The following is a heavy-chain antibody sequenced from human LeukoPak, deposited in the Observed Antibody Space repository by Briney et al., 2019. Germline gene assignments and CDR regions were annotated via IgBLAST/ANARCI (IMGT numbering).Heavy chain of an antibody. CDR3: ARHLDYSSSRPYFQH. Sequence: PSETLSLTCTVSGGSISSYYWSWIRQPPGKGLEWIGYIYYSGSTNYNPSLKSRVTISVDTSKNQFSLKLSSVTAADTAVYYCARHLDYSSSRPYFQHWGQGTLVTVSS. V-gene: IGHV4-59*08. D-gene: IGHD6-13*01. CDR2: IYYSGST. J-gene: IGHJ1*01. CDR1: GGSISSYY.